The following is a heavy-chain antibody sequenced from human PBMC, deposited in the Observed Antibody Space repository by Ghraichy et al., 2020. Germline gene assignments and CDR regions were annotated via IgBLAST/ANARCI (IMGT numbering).Heavy chain of an antibody. D-gene: IGHD2-21*01. CDR1: GGSISSSSYY. CDR2: IYYSGST. V-gene: IGHV4-39*01. CDR3: ARLGPYRGGFDI. Sequence: SETLSLTCTVSGGSISSSSYYCGWIRQPPGKGLEWIGSIYYSGSTYYTPSLKSRVTISVDTSKNQFSLKLSSVTAADTAVYYCARLGPYRGGFDIWGQGTMLTISS. J-gene: IGHJ3*02.